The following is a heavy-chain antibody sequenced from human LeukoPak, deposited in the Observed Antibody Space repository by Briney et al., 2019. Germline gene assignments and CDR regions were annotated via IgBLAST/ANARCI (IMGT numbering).Heavy chain of an antibody. CDR3: AIDYDILTGYYGLDY. V-gene: IGHV3-23*01. Sequence: GGSLRLSCAASGFTFSSYAMSWVRQAPGKGLEWVSAISGSGGSTYYADSVKGRFTISRDNSKNTLYLQMNSLRAEDTAVYYCAIDYDILTGYYGLDYWGQGTLVTVSS. CDR2: ISGSGGST. J-gene: IGHJ4*02. CDR1: GFTFSSYA. D-gene: IGHD3-9*01.